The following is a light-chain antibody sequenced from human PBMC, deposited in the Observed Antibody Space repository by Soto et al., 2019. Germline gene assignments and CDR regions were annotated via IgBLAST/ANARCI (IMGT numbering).Light chain of an antibody. Sequence: IVLTQSPGTLSLSPGERATLSCRASQSVSSSYLAWYQQKPGQAPRLLIYGASSRATGIPARFSGSGSGTDFTLTISSLEPEDFAVYYCQQRSNWPPDFGQGTRLEIK. CDR3: QQRSNWPPD. CDR2: GAS. V-gene: IGKV3D-20*02. CDR1: QSVSSSY. J-gene: IGKJ5*01.